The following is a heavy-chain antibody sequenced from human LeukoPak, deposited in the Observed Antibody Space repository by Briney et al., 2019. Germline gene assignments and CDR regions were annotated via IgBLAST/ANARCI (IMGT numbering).Heavy chain of an antibody. D-gene: IGHD3-22*01. CDR2: ISSSGSTI. J-gene: IGHJ3*02. Sequence: GGFLRLSCAASGFTFSSYEMNWVRQAPGKGLEWVSYISSSGSTIYYADSVKGRFTISRDNAKNSLYLQMNSLRAEDTAVYYCARARITMIAVVGAFDIWGQGTMVTVSS. CDR1: GFTFSSYE. V-gene: IGHV3-48*03. CDR3: ARARITMIAVVGAFDI.